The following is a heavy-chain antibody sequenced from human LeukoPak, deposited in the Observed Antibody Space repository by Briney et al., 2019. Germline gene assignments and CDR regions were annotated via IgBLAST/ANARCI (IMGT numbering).Heavy chain of an antibody. Sequence: GGSLRLSCAASGFTFSSYAMHWVRQAPGKGLEWVAVISYDGSNKYYAGSVKGRFTISRDNSKNTLYLQMNSLRAEDTAVYYCARGASYSSSWNWGQGTLVTVSS. CDR2: ISYDGSNK. D-gene: IGHD6-13*01. CDR1: GFTFSSYA. V-gene: IGHV3-30-3*01. J-gene: IGHJ4*02. CDR3: ARGASYSSSWN.